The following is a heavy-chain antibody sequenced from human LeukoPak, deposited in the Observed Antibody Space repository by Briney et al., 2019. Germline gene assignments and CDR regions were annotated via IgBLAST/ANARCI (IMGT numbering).Heavy chain of an antibody. J-gene: IGHJ3*02. D-gene: IGHD3-10*01. V-gene: IGHV4-30-4*01. Sequence: SQTLSLTCTVSGGSISSGDYYWSWIRQPPGKGLEWIGYIYYTGHTYYNPSFESRVTISVDTSKNQFSLKLSSVTAADTAVYYCARDRLSVGKFRHDAFDIWGQGTMVTVSS. CDR3: ARDRLSVGKFRHDAFDI. CDR2: IYYTGHT. CDR1: GGSISSGDYY.